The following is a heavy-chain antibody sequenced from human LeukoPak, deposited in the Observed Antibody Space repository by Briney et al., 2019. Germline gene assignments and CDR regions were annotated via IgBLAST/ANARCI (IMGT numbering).Heavy chain of an antibody. J-gene: IGHJ6*02. CDR2: ISAYNGNT. Sequence: ASVKVSCKASGYTFTSYGISWVRQAPGQGLEWTGWISAYNGNTNYAQKLQGRVTMTTDTSTSTAYMELRSLRSDDTAVYYCARDYDFWSGPPKYYYYGMDVWGQGTTVTVSS. D-gene: IGHD3-3*01. CDR1: GYTFTSYG. CDR3: ARDYDFWSGPPKYYYYGMDV. V-gene: IGHV1-18*01.